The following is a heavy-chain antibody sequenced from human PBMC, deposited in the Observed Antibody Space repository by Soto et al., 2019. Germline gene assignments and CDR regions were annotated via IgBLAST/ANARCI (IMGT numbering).Heavy chain of an antibody. CDR2: INHSGST. D-gene: IGHD6-19*01. V-gene: IGHV4-34*01. CDR1: GGSFSGYY. CDR3: ARGPVYSSGWYGGMDG. Sequence: SETLSLTCAVYGGSFSGYYWSWIRQPPGKGLEWIGEINHSGSTNYNPSLKSRVTISVDTSKSQFSLKLSSVTAADTAVYYCARGPVYSSGWYGGMDGWGQGTTVTVSS. J-gene: IGHJ6*02.